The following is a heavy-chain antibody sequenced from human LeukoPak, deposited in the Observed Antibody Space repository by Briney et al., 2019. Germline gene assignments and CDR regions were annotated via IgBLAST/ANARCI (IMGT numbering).Heavy chain of an antibody. Sequence: PGGSLRLSCAASGFTFSSYWMSWVRQAPGKGLEWVSAISGSGGSTYYADSVKGRFTISRDNSKNTLYLQMNSLRAEDTAVYYCAKGGGYSGYDNYMDVWGKGTTVTVSS. CDR1: GFTFSSYW. CDR3: AKGGGYSGYDNYMDV. D-gene: IGHD5-12*01. CDR2: ISGSGGST. J-gene: IGHJ6*03. V-gene: IGHV3-23*01.